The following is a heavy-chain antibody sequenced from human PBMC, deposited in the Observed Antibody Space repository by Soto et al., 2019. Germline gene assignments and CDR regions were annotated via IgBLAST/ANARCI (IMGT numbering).Heavy chain of an antibody. CDR3: AKDAGSSSSKPQRGFDP. V-gene: IGHV1-69*13. Sequence: SVKVSCKASGVTFSSYAISWVRQAPGQGLEWMGGIIPIFGTANYAQKFQGRVTITADESTSTAYMELSSLRSEDTAVYYCAKDAGSSSSKPQRGFDPWGQGTLVTVSS. CDR1: GVTFSSYA. D-gene: IGHD6-13*01. CDR2: IIPIFGTA. J-gene: IGHJ5*02.